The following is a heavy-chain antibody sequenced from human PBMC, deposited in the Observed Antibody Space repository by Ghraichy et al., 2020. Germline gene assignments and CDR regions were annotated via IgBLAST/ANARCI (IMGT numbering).Heavy chain of an antibody. CDR1: GGTFSTYA. V-gene: IGHV1-69*04. CDR2: IIPILGIA. J-gene: IGHJ6*02. CDR3: ARDDSGYDPGVRYYYGLDV. D-gene: IGHD5-12*01. Sequence: SVKVSCKASGGTFSTYAINWVQQAPGQGLEWMGRIIPILGIANYAQKFQGRVTITADKSTSTAYMELSSLRSEDTAVYYCARDDSGYDPGVRYYYGLDVWGQGTTVTVSS.